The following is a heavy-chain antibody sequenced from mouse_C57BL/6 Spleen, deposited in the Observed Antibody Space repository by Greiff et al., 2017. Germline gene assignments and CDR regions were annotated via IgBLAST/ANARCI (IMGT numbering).Heavy chain of an antibody. V-gene: IGHV1-55*01. D-gene: IGHD1-1*01. J-gene: IGHJ4*01. Sequence: VQLQQPGAELVKPGASVKMSCKASGYTFTSYWITWVKQRPGQGLEWIGDIYPGSGSTNYNEKFKSKATLTVDTSSSTAYMQLSSLTSEDSAVYYCARDYGSSRYAMDYWGQGTSVTVSS. CDR3: ARDYGSSRYAMDY. CDR2: IYPGSGST. CDR1: GYTFTSYW.